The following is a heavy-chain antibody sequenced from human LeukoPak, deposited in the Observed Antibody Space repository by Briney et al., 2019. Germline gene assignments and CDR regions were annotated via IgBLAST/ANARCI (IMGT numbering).Heavy chain of an antibody. J-gene: IGHJ6*04. V-gene: IGHV3-48*04. D-gene: IGHD3-10*02. CDR1: GFTFSGYS. CDR3: AELGITMIGGV. CDR2: ISSSGSTI. Sequence: PGGSLRLSCAASGFTFSGYSMNWVRQAPGKGLEWVSYISSSGSTIYYAGSVKGRFTISRDNAKNSLYLQMNSLRAEDTAVYYCAELGITMIGGVWGKGTTVTISS.